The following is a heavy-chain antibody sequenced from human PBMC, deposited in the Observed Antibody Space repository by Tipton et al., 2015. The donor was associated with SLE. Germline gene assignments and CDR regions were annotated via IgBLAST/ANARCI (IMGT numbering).Heavy chain of an antibody. V-gene: IGHV4-59*01. D-gene: IGHD3-10*01. J-gene: IGHJ3*02. CDR2: IYYSGST. CDR1: GGSISSYY. CDR3: ARLRDSSTYHVACDI. Sequence: TLSLICTVSGGSISSYYWSWIRQPPGKGLEWIGYIYYSGSTNYNPSLKSRVTISVDTSKNQFSLTLSSVTAADTAVYYCARLRDSSTYHVACDIWGHTTRVSVSS.